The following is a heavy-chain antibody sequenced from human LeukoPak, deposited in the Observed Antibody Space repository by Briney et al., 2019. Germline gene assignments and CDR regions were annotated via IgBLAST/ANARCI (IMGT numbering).Heavy chain of an antibody. D-gene: IGHD3-16*02. CDR1: GGSLSGYY. CDR3: ARDRYYDYVWGSYRYVYFDY. V-gene: IGHV4-34*01. J-gene: IGHJ4*02. Sequence: PSETLSLTCAVSGGSLSGYYWTWIRQPPGKGLEWIGEINHSGSTNYNPSLKSRVTISVDKSKNQFSLKLSSVTAADTAVYYCARDRYYDYVWGSYRYVYFDYWGQGTLVTVSS. CDR2: INHSGST.